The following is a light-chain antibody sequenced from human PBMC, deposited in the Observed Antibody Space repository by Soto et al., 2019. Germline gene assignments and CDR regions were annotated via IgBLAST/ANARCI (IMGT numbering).Light chain of an antibody. CDR3: SSHGGSNNLYV. V-gene: IGLV2-8*01. J-gene: IGLJ1*01. CDR2: EVS. Sequence: QSALTQPPSASGSPGQSVTISCIGTSSDVGAYNYVSWYQQHPGKVPKLMIYEVSKRPSGVPDRFSASKSGNTASLTVSGLQAEDEADYYCSSHGGSNNLYVFGTGTKVTVL. CDR1: SSDVGAYNY.